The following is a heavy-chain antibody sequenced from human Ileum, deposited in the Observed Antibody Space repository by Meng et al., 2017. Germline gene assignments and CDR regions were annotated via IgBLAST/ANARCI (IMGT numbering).Heavy chain of an antibody. J-gene: IGHJ3*02. D-gene: IGHD1-26*01. CDR3: VRGPIVGGATGAFEI. Sequence: GESLKISCGASGLTFSNYWMYWVRQGPGKGLVWVSRINHDGSSTNYPDSVKGRFTISRDNAKNTLYLQMNSIRAEDTAVYYCVRGPIVGGATGAFEIWGQGTMVTVSS. V-gene: IGHV3-74*01. CDR2: INHDGSST. CDR1: GLTFSNYW.